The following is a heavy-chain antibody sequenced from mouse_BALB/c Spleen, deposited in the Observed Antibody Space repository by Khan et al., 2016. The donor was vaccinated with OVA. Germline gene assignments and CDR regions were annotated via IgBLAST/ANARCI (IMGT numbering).Heavy chain of an antibody. CDR3: ARSDYYGSSLDALDH. V-gene: IGHV1S41*01. CDR2: ISPGSGST. J-gene: IGHJ4*01. Sequence: DLVKPGASVKLSCKASGYTFTSYWINWIKQRPGQGLAWIGRISPGSGSTSYNEMFKGKATLTVDTYSSSPYIPLSSMSSDDSAVYFCARSDYYGSSLDALDHWGQGTSVTVSS. D-gene: IGHD1-1*01. CDR1: GYTFTSYW.